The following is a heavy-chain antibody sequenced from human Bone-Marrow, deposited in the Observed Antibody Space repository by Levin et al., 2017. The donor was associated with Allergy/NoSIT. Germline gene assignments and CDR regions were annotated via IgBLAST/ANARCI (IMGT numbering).Heavy chain of an antibody. CDR2: ISTSGRLI. CDR3: TRDPLPLTSVGMK. Sequence: LSLTCVASGFTLSSYSMNWVRQAPGKGLEWVSSISTSGRLIYYADSVKGRLTISKDNAKNSLYLQMNNLTADDTAMYYCTRDPLPLTSVGMKWGQGTLVTVSS. J-gene: IGHJ4*02. D-gene: IGHD6-13*01. CDR1: GFTLSSYS. V-gene: IGHV3-21*04.